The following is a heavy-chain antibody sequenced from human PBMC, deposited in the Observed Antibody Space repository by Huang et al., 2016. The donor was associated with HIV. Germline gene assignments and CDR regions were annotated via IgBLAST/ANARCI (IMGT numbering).Heavy chain of an antibody. CDR1: TVTFSAYW. Sequence: LVESGGGLVRPGGSLRLSCAGSTVTFSAYWMTWVRQLQGQGLEGGASIRQDGSEKHYVDSVEGRFNISRDNGKKLLFLEMRSLGVDDTAVYFCATKADAMDVWGQGTTVIVSS. D-gene: IGHD2-8*01. CDR2: IRQDGSEK. CDR3: ATKADAMDV. V-gene: IGHV3-7*01. J-gene: IGHJ6*02.